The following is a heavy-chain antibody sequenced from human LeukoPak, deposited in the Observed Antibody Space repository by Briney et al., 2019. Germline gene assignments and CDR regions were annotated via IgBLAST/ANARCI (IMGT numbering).Heavy chain of an antibody. V-gene: IGHV1-69*13. J-gene: IGHJ5*02. Sequence: SVKVSCKASGYTFTSYGISWVRQAPGQGLEWMGGIIPIFGTANYAQKFQGRVTITADESTSTAYMELSSLRSEDTAVYYCARRDYGDYNWFDPWGQGTLVTVSS. D-gene: IGHD4-17*01. CDR2: IIPIFGTA. CDR3: ARRDYGDYNWFDP. CDR1: GYTFTSYG.